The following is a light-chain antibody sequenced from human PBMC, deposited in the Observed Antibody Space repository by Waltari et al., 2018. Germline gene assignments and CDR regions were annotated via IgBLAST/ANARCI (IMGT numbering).Light chain of an antibody. Sequence: EIVLTQSPGTLSLSPGERATLSCWASQSVGKYLAWYQQKPGQAPRLLIYHTSNRATGIPDRFSGSVSGTDFSLTISRLEPEDFAVYYCQHYVRLPATFGQGTKVEIK. J-gene: IGKJ1*01. CDR1: QSVGKY. CDR3: QHYVRLPAT. V-gene: IGKV3-20*01. CDR2: HTS.